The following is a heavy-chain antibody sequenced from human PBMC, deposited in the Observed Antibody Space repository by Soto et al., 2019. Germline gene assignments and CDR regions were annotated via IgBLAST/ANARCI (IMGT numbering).Heavy chain of an antibody. J-gene: IGHJ4*02. CDR2: IGTAGDT. CDR1: GFTFSSYD. CDR3: ARELGYCSGGSCRPGPFDY. D-gene: IGHD2-15*01. Sequence: PGGSLRLSCAASGFTFSSYDMHWVRQATGKGLEWVSAIGTAGDTYYPGSVKGRFTISRENAKNSLYLQMNSLRAGDTAVYYCARELGYCSGGSCRPGPFDYWGQGTLVTVSS. V-gene: IGHV3-13*01.